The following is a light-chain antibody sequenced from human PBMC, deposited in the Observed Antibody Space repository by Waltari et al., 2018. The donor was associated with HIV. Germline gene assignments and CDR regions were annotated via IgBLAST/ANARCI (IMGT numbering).Light chain of an antibody. CDR1: NIERKS. Sequence: SSVLTQPPSVSVAPGKTARITCGGNNIERKSVHWYQQKPGQAHALVIYYDSDRPSGIPGRVSGSNSGDTATLTISRVGDGDEADYYCQVWDSSSDHVLFGGGTKLTVL. V-gene: IGLV3-21*04. CDR3: QVWDSSSDHVL. CDR2: YDS. J-gene: IGLJ3*02.